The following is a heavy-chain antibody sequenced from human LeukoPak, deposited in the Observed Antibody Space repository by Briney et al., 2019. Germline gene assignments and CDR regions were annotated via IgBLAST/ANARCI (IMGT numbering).Heavy chain of an antibody. J-gene: IGHJ4*02. V-gene: IGHV3-23*01. CDR1: GFTFSSYA. CDR3: AKRRIGANYFDY. Sequence: GGSLRLSCAASGFTFSSYAMSWVRQAPGKGLEWVSAISGSGGSTYYADSVKGRFTISRDNSKNTLYLQMNSLRAGDTAVYYCAKRRIGANYFDYWGQGTLVTVSS. D-gene: IGHD1-26*01. CDR2: ISGSGGST.